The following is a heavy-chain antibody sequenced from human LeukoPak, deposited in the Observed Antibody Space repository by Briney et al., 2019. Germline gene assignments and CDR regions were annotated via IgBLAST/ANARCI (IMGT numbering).Heavy chain of an antibody. CDR1: GGSFSGYY. Sequence: SETLSLTCAVYGGSFSGYYWSWIRQPPGKGLEWIGEINHSGSTYYNPSLKSRVTISVDTSKNQFSLKLSSVTAADTAVYYCARARPRYSSSWYGRGNWFDPWGQGTLVTVSS. CDR2: INHSGST. CDR3: ARARPRYSSSWYGRGNWFDP. J-gene: IGHJ5*02. V-gene: IGHV4-34*01. D-gene: IGHD6-13*01.